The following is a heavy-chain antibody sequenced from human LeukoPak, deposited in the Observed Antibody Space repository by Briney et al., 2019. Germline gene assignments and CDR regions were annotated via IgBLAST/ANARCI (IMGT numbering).Heavy chain of an antibody. CDR3: AADGRDLYSGSYSPFDY. CDR2: IVVGSGNT. D-gene: IGHD1-26*01. J-gene: IGHJ4*02. Sequence: SVKVSCKASGFTFTSSAMQWVRQARGQRLGWIGWIVVGSGNTNYAQKFQERVTITRDMSTSTAYMELSSLRSEDTAVYYCAADGRDLYSGSYSPFDYWGQGTLVTVSS. V-gene: IGHV1-58*02. CDR1: GFTFTSSA.